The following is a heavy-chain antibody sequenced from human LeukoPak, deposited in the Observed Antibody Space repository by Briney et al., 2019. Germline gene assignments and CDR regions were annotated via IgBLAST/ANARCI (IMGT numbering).Heavy chain of an antibody. Sequence: SETLSLTCTVSGGSISSSSYYWGWIRQPPGKGLEWIGSIYYSGSTYYNPSLKSRVTISVDTSKNQFSLKLSSVTAADTAVYYCARFAKANWFDPWGQGTLVTVSS. V-gene: IGHV4-39*07. CDR3: ARFAKANWFDP. CDR2: IYYSGST. CDR1: GGSISSSSYY. J-gene: IGHJ5*02.